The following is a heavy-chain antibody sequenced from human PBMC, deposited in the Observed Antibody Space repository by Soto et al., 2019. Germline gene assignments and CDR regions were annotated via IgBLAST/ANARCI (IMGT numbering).Heavy chain of an antibody. CDR2: IWYDGSNK. D-gene: IGHD2-21*02. Sequence: QVQLVESGGGVVQPGRSLRLSCAASGFTFSSYGMHWVRQAPGKGLEWVAVIWYDGSNKYYADSVKGRFTISRDNSKNTLYLQMNSLRAEDTAVYYCAREGLMVTLDYWAREPWSPSPQ. J-gene: IGHJ4*02. CDR1: GFTFSSYG. V-gene: IGHV3-33*01. CDR3: AREGLMVTLDY.